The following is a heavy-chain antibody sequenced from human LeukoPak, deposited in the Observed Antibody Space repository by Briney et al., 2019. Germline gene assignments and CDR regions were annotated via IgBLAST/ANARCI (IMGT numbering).Heavy chain of an antibody. Sequence: PSETLSLTCAVSGYSISSGYYWGWIRQPPGKGLEWIGSIYYSGSTYYNPSLKSRVTISVDTSKNQFSLKLSSVTAADTAVYYRARVATTTNPPQRPFDYWGQGTLVTVSS. CDR2: IYYSGST. CDR1: GYSISSGYY. V-gene: IGHV4-38-2*01. CDR3: ARVATTTNPPQRPFDY. D-gene: IGHD5-12*01. J-gene: IGHJ4*02.